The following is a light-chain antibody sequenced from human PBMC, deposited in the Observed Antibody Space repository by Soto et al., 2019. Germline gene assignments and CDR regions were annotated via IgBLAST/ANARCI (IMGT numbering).Light chain of an antibody. V-gene: IGLV2-8*01. CDR3: SSYAGSNNFGV. Sequence: QSALTQPPSASGSPGQSVTISCTGTSSDIGDYNYVSWYQHHPGKVPKRIIYEVTKLPSGIPDRFFGSNSGNTASLKVSGLQAEGEADYYCSSYAGSNNFGVFGGGCKLTVL. CDR2: EVT. CDR1: SSDIGDYNY. J-gene: IGLJ3*02.